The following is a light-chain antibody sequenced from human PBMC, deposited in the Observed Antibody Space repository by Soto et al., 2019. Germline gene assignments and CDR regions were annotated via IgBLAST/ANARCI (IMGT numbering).Light chain of an antibody. V-gene: IGKV3-11*01. J-gene: IGKJ1*01. CDR2: QTS. CDR1: QYINTR. CDR3: QQRTNWPPVT. Sequence: EIVLTQSPATLSSFPGDRVTLSCRVSQYINTRLAWYQHRPGQAPRLLIYQTSIRAAGIPARFSASVTGTDFTLTISDVQPEDVGVYYCQQRTNWPPVTFGQGTKVDIK.